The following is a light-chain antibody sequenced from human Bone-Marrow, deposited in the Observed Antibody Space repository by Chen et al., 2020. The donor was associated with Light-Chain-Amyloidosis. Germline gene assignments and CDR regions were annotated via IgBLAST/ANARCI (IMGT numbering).Light chain of an antibody. Sequence: QSALTQPRPVSGSPGQAVTISCTGTSSDVGGYNYVSWYQQHPGKAPKLMIYGVSKRPSGVPDRFSGSKSGNTASLTISGLQAEDEADYCCCSYAGTYTWVFDGGTYLPVL. CDR3: CSYAGTYTWV. CDR2: GVS. J-gene: IGLJ3*02. CDR1: SSDVGGYNY. V-gene: IGLV2-11*01.